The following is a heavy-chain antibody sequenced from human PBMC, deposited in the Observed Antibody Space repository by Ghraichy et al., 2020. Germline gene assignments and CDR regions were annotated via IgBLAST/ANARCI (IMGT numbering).Heavy chain of an antibody. CDR1: GGSLSSYY. V-gene: IGHV4-59*01. CDR3: AGSFRRSLYYYYGLDV. CDR2: IYYSGST. D-gene: IGHD3-10*01. Sequence: SETLSLTCTVSGGSLSSYYWSWIRQPPGKGLEWIGYIYYSGSTDYNPSLKSRVTISIDTSKNQFSLKLSSVTAADTAVFYCAGSFRRSLYYYYGLDVWGRGTTVSVSS. J-gene: IGHJ6*02.